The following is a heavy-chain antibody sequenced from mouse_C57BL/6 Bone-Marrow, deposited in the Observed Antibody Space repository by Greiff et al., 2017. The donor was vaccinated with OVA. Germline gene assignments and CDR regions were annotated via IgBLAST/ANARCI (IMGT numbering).Heavy chain of an antibody. D-gene: IGHD3-2*02. CDR2: IHPSDSDT. Sequence: QVQLQQPGAELVKPGASVKVSCKASGYTFTSYWMHWVKQRPGQGLEWIGMIHPSDSDTNYTQKFKGKATLTVDKSSSTAYMQLSSLTSEDSAVYYCATAQATSAWFAYWGQGTLVTVSA. CDR1: GYTFTSYW. V-gene: IGHV1-74*01. CDR3: ATAQATSAWFAY. J-gene: IGHJ3*01.